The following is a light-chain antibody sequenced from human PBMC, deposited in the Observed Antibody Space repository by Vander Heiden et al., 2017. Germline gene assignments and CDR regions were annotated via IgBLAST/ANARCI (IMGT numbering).Light chain of an antibody. CDR2: GNT. J-gene: IGLJ2*01. CDR3: QSYDGSLREVV. Sequence: QSVLTQPPSVSGAPGQRVTISCTGSRSNIGAGYDVNWYQQLTGTAPKLLIYGNTNRPSGVPDLFAASKSGTSASLAITGLQAEHEADYYCQSYDGSLREVVFGGGTKLTVL. V-gene: IGLV1-40*01. CDR1: RSNIGAGYD.